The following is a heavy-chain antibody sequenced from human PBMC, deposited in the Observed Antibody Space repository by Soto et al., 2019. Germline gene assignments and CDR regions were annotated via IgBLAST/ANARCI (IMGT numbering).Heavy chain of an antibody. Sequence: QVQLVQSGAEVKKPGASVKVSCKASGYTFTTFDINWMRQAPGQGLEWLGWMNADSGNTGYAQKFQGRVILTRSTSISTAYMELNSLTSEDTAVYYCARNKRETGDFDYWGQGTLVTVSS. V-gene: IGHV1-8*01. CDR2: MNADSGNT. D-gene: IGHD7-27*01. J-gene: IGHJ4*02. CDR1: GYTFTTFD. CDR3: ARNKRETGDFDY.